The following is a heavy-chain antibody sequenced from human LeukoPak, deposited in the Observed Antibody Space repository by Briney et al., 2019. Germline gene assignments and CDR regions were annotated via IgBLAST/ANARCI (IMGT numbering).Heavy chain of an antibody. CDR3: AGRREFRIAVYGMDV. V-gene: IGHV4-59*08. Sequence: SETLSLTCTVSGGSISSYYWSWIRQPPGKGLEWIGYIYYSGSTNYNPSLKSRVTISVDTSKNQFSLKLSSMTAADTAVYYCAGRREFRIAVYGMDVWGQGTTVTVSS. CDR2: IYYSGST. CDR1: GGSISSYY. D-gene: IGHD6-19*01. J-gene: IGHJ6*02.